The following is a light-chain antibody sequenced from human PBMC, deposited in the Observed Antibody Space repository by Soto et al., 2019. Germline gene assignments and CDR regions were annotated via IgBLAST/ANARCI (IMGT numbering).Light chain of an antibody. V-gene: IGLV2-14*01. CDR2: DVS. J-gene: IGLJ2*01. Sequence: QSALTQPASVSGSPGQSITISCTGTSSDVGGYNYVSWYQPHPGKAPKLMIYDVSNRPSGVSNRFSGSKSGNTASMTISGPQAEDEADYYCSSYTSSSTVVFGGGTKLTAL. CDR3: SSYTSSSTVV. CDR1: SSDVGGYNY.